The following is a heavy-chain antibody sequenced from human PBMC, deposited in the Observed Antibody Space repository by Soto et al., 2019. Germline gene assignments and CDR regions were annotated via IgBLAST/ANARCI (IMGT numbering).Heavy chain of an antibody. CDR1: GDTSTTYV. D-gene: IGHD2-21*01. CDR3: VRGTYCGASCYFAREY. J-gene: IGHJ4*02. V-gene: IGHV1-69*01. CDR2: ITPMSRTA. Sequence: VQLVQSGSEVKKPGSSVKVSCKASGDTSTTYVVSWVRQAPGNGLEWMGGITPMSRTAKYAEKYSGRVTITADEATKTVYLDLTTLRFEDTAVYFCVRGTYCGASCYFAREYWGQGTLVAVSS.